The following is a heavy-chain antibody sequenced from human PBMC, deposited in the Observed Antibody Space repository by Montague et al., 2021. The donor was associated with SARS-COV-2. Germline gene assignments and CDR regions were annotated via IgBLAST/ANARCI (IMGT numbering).Heavy chain of an antibody. CDR1: GFSLSTSGMR. J-gene: IGHJ4*02. Sequence: PALVKPTQTLTLTCTFSGFSLSTSGMRASWIRQPPGKALEWLARXDWDDVKFYSTSLKTRLTISKYTSKNQVVLTMTNMDPVDTATYYCARSYYDILTAYYTPFDYWGQGTLVTVSS. CDR3: ARSYYDILTAYYTPFDY. CDR2: XDWDDVK. V-gene: IGHV2-70*04. D-gene: IGHD3-9*01.